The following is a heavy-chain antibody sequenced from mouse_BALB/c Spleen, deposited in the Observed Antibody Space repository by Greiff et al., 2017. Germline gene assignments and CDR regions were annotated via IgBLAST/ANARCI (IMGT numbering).Heavy chain of an antibody. Sequence: EVKLVESGGDLVKPGASVKLSCTASGFNIKDTYMHWVKQRPEQGLEWIGRIDPANGNTKYDPKFQGKATITADTSSNTAYLQLSSLTSEDTAVYYCARVSPWDYFDYWGQGTTLTVAS. J-gene: IGHJ2*01. CDR2: IDPANGNT. CDR1: GFNIKDTY. D-gene: IGHD4-1*01. V-gene: IGHV14-3*02. CDR3: ARVSPWDYFDY.